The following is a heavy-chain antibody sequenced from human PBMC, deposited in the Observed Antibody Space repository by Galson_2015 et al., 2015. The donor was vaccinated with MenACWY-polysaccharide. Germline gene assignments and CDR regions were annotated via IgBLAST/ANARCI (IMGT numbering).Heavy chain of an antibody. D-gene: IGHD3-10*01. V-gene: IGHV1-8*01. Sequence: SVKVSCKASGYTFTSYDINWVRQATGQGLEWMGWMNPNSGNTGYAQKFQGRVTMTRNTSISTAYMELSSLRSEDTAVYYCARVNRITMVRGIGYWGQGTLVTVSS. J-gene: IGHJ4*02. CDR2: MNPNSGNT. CDR1: GYTFTSYD. CDR3: ARVNRITMVRGIGY.